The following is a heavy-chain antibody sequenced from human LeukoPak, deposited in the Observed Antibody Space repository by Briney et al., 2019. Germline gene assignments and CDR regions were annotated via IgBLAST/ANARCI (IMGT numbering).Heavy chain of an antibody. Sequence: SVKVSCKASGYTFTSYDINWVRQATGQGLEWMGGIIPIFGTANYAQKFQGRVTITADESTSTAYMELSSLRSEDTAVYYCARYSTMVRGVTTRYYFDYWGQGTLVTVSS. CDR2: IIPIFGTA. V-gene: IGHV1-69*13. CDR3: ARYSTMVRGVTTRYYFDY. D-gene: IGHD3-10*01. CDR1: GYTFTSYD. J-gene: IGHJ4*02.